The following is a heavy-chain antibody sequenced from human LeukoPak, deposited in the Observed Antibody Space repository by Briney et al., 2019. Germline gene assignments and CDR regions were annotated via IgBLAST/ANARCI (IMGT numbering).Heavy chain of an antibody. V-gene: IGHV3-21*01. Sequence: GGSLTLSCAASGFTFSSYGMNWVRQAPGKGLEWVSSIISSSSCIYYADSVKGRFTISRDNAKNSLYLQMNSLRAEDTAVYYCAREGVSYGSGNYGMDVWGQGTTVTVSS. CDR3: AREGVSYGSGNYGMDV. CDR2: IISSSSCI. J-gene: IGHJ6*02. D-gene: IGHD3-10*01. CDR1: GFTFSSYG.